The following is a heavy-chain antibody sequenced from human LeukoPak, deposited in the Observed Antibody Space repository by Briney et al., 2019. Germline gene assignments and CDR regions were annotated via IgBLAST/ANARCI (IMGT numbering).Heavy chain of an antibody. CDR3: ARRLGSSGYYSFDY. V-gene: IGHV5-51*01. CDR1: GYSFSSDW. Sequence: GESLKISCKGSGYSFSSDWIGWVRQRPGKDLEWMGIIYPGDSDTIYSPSFQGQVTFSADKSISTAYLQWSSLKASDTAMYYCARRLGSSGYYSFDYWGQGTLDTVSS. D-gene: IGHD3-22*01. CDR2: IYPGDSDT. J-gene: IGHJ4*02.